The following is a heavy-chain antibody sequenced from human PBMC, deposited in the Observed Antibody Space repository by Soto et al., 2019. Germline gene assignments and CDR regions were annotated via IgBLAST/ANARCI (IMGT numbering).Heavy chain of an antibody. CDR1: GYTFTIYG. V-gene: IGHV1-18*01. CDR3: AIRRVGVNSNAFDI. CDR2: ISAYNGNT. Sequence: ASVKVSCKASGYTFTIYGISWVLQAPGQGLEWMGWISAYNGNTNYAQKLQGRVTMTTDTSTSTAYMELRSLRSDDTAVYYCAIRRVGVNSNAFDIWGQGTVVTVS. J-gene: IGHJ3*02. D-gene: IGHD1-26*01.